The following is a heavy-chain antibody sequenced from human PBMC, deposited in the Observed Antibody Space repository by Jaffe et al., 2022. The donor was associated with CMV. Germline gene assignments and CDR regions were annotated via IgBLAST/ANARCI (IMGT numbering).Heavy chain of an antibody. D-gene: IGHD3-10*01. CDR1: GYTLTELS. J-gene: IGHJ4*02. CDR2: FDPEDGET. Sequence: QVQLVQSGAEVKKPGASVKVSCKVSGYTLTELSMHWVRQAPGKGLEWMGGFDPEDGETIYAQKFQGRVTMTEDTSTDTAYMELSSLRSEDTAVYYCATSIITMVRGVIITAYYFDYWGQGTLVTVSS. V-gene: IGHV1-24*01. CDR3: ATSIITMVRGVIITAYYFDY.